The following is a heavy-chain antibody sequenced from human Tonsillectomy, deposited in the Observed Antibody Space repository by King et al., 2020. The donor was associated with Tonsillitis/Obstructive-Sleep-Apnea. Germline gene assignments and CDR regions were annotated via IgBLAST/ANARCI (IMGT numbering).Heavy chain of an antibody. CDR1: GFTFSDHY. D-gene: IGHD1-26*01. CDR2: TRNKASSYST. J-gene: IGHJ4*02. Sequence: VQLVESGGGLVQPGGSLRLSCAASGFTFSDHYMDWGRQAPGTGLEWVGRTRNKASSYSTEYAASVKGRFTISRDDSKNSLYLQVNTLRTDDTAVYYCARVSGSYYLDYWGQGTLVTVSS. CDR3: ARVSGSYYLDY. V-gene: IGHV3-72*01.